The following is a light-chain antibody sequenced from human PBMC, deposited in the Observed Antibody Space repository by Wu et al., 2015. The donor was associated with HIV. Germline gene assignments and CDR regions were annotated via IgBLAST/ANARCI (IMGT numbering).Light chain of an antibody. CDR2: GAS. J-gene: IGKJ4*01. CDR1: QSISSSS. Sequence: EIVLTQSPGILSLFPGERATLSCRASQSISSSSLAWYQQKPGQAPRLLIYGASSRAIGIPDRFSGSGSGTDFTLTISRLEPEDFAVYYCQQYDISRLTFGEGPRWRSN. CDR3: QQYDISRLT. V-gene: IGKV3-20*01.